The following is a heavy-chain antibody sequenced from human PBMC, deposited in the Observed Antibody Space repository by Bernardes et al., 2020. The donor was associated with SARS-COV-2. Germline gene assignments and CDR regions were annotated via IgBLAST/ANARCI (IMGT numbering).Heavy chain of an antibody. Sequence: GGSLRLSCAASGFTFSSYSMNWVRQAPGKGLEWVSSISSSSSYIYYADSVKGRFTISRDNAKNSLYLQMNSLRAEDTAVYYCARGNFYSSGPIDYWGQGTLVTVSS. CDR1: GFTFSSYS. J-gene: IGHJ4*02. CDR3: ARGNFYSSGPIDY. CDR2: ISSSSSYI. V-gene: IGHV3-21*01. D-gene: IGHD6-19*01.